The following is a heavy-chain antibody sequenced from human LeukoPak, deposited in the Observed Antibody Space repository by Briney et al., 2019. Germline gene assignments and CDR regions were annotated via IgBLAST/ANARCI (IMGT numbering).Heavy chain of an antibody. J-gene: IGHJ3*02. Sequence: PGGSLRLSCAASGFTFSSYSMNWVRQAPGKGLEWVSSISSSSSYTYYTDSVKGRFTISRDNAKNSLYLRMNSLRAEDTAVYYCSRAVSYDRSGYNYVPASVICGQGTMFTVSS. CDR1: GFTFSSYS. CDR3: SRAVSYDRSGYNYVPASVI. V-gene: IGHV3-21*01. CDR2: ISSSSSYT. D-gene: IGHD3-22*01.